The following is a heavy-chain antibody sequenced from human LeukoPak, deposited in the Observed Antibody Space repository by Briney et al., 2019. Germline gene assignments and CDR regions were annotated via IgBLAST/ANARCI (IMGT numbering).Heavy chain of an antibody. J-gene: IGHJ6*03. D-gene: IGHD2-2*01. CDR1: GFTFSSYW. V-gene: IGHV3-74*01. CDR3: ARRYCSSTSCYRYYYYMDV. CDR2: INSDGSST. Sequence: GGSLRLSCAASGFTFSSYWMHWVRQAPGKGLVWVSRINSDGSSTSYADSVKGRFTISRDNAKNTLYLQMNSLRAEDTAVDYCARRYCSSTSCYRYYYYMDVWGKGTTVTVSS.